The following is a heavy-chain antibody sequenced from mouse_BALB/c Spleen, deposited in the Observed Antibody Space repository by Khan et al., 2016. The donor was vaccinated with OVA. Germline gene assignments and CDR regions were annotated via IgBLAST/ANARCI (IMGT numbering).Heavy chain of an antibody. Sequence: EVQLVESGPGLVKPSQSLSLTCTVSGYSITSGYGWNWIRQFPGNILEWMGYISYSGSTNYNPSLKSRISFTRDTSKNTSFLQLNTVTTEDKATYYCARTARIKYWGQGTTLTVSS. CDR2: ISYSGST. CDR3: ARTARIKY. J-gene: IGHJ2*01. V-gene: IGHV3-1*02. D-gene: IGHD1-2*01. CDR1: GYSITSGYG.